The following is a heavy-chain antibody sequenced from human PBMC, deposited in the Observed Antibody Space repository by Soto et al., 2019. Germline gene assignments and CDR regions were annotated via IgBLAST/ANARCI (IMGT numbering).Heavy chain of an antibody. CDR2: IWYDGSNK. CDR1: GFTFSSYG. D-gene: IGHD5-12*01. J-gene: IGHJ5*02. Sequence: PVGSLRLSCAASGFTFSSYGMHWVRQAPGKGLEWVAVIWYDGSNKYYADSVKGRFTISRDNSKNTLYLQMNSLRAEDTAVYYCARSRPWRNWFDPWGQGTLVPVSS. CDR3: ARSRPWRNWFDP. V-gene: IGHV3-33*01.